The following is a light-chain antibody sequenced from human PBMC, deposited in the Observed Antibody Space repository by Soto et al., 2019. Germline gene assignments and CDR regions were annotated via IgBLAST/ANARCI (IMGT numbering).Light chain of an antibody. Sequence: EIVMTQSPATLSVSPGKRATLSCRASQSISSNLAWYQQKPGQPPRLLIYGASTRATDIPARFSGSGSGTEFTLTISSLQSEDFAVYYCQQYDNWPPLTFGGGTKVEIK. V-gene: IGKV3-15*01. CDR2: GAS. J-gene: IGKJ4*01. CDR1: QSISSN. CDR3: QQYDNWPPLT.